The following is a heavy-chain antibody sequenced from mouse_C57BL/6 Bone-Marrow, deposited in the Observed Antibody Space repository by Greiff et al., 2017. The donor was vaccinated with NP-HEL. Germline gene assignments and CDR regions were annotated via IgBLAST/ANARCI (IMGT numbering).Heavy chain of an antibody. CDR2: IDPETGGT. D-gene: IGHD1-1*01. CDR3: TNIRYGSPYYAMDY. J-gene: IGHJ4*01. V-gene: IGHV1-15*01. CDR1: GYTFTDYE. Sequence: QVQLQQSGAELVRPGASVTLSCKASGYTFTDYEMHWVKQTPVHGLEWIGAIDPETGGTAYNQKFKGKAILTADKSSSTAYMELRSLTSEDSAVYYCTNIRYGSPYYAMDYWGQGTSVTVSS.